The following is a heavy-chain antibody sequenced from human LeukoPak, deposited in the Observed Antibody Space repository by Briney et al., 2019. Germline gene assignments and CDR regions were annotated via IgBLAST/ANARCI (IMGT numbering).Heavy chain of an antibody. V-gene: IGHV4-31*03. CDR2: IYYSGST. J-gene: IGHJ6*02. CDR1: GGSISSGGYN. Sequence: SETLSLTCTVSGGSISSGGYNWSWLRQHPGKGLEWIGYIYYSGSTYYNPSLKSRVTISVDTSKNQFSLKLSSVTAADTAVYCCAREGGTRAYYYYGMDVWGQGTTVTVSS. D-gene: IGHD6-25*01. CDR3: AREGGTRAYYYYGMDV.